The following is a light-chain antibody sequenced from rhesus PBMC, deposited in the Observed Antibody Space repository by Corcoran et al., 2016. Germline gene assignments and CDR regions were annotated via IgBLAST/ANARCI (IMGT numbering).Light chain of an antibody. Sequence: DIQMTQSPSSLSASVGDTVTITCRASQSISSWLAWYQQKPWKSPKLLIYKASTLQSGVPSRFSGSGSGTDFTLTISSLQSEDFTTYYCQQYNSSPFTFGPGTKLDIK. CDR1: QSISSW. V-gene: IGKV1-22*01. CDR2: KAS. CDR3: QQYNSSPFT. J-gene: IGKJ3*01.